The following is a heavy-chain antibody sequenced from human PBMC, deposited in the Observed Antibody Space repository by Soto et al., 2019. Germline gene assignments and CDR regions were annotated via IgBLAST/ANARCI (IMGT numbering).Heavy chain of an antibody. J-gene: IGHJ5*02. Sequence: QVQLVQSGAEVKKPGASVKVSCKASGYTFTSYAMHWVRQAPGQRLEWMGWINAGNGNTKYSQKFQGRVTITSDTSASTAYMELSSLRSEDTAVYYCARYYDILTGLDPWGQGTLVTVSS. D-gene: IGHD3-9*01. CDR2: INAGNGNT. V-gene: IGHV1-3*01. CDR3: ARYYDILTGLDP. CDR1: GYTFTSYA.